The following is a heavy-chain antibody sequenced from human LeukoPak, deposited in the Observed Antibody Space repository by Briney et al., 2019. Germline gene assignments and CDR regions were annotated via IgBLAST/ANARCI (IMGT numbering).Heavy chain of an antibody. V-gene: IGHV4-4*02. CDR2: IHHSGGT. J-gene: IGHJ3*02. D-gene: IGHD3-3*01. CDR3: AKAQGRRFLEWLLEGTNDAFDI. CDR1: GDSVSRNW. Sequence: SGTLSLTCTVSGDSVSRNWWSWVRQPPGKGLQWIGEIHHSGGTNYNPSLKSRVTMSLDNSNNHFSLKLSSVTAADTAVYYCAKAQGRRFLEWLLEGTNDAFDIWGQGTMVTVSS.